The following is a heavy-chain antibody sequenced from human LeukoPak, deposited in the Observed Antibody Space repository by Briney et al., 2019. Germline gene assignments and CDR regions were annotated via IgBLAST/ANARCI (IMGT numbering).Heavy chain of an antibody. J-gene: IGHJ4*02. D-gene: IGHD1-26*01. CDR3: ATLMVGPTDPHDY. V-gene: IGHV3-21*01. CDR1: GFTFSSYT. Sequence: GGSLRLSCAASGFTFSSYTMNWVRQALGKGLEWLSSISRSSSHRYYADSVKGRFTISRDNARNSVDLHLKSLRAEDTAVYYCATLMVGPTDPHDYWGQGTQVSVSS. CDR2: ISRSSSHR.